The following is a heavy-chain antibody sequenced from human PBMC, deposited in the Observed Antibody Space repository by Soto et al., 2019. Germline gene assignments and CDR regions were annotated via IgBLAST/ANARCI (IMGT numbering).Heavy chain of an antibody. CDR2: ISAYNGNT. V-gene: IGHV1-18*01. Sequence: VQLVQSGAEVKKPGASVKVSCKASGYTFTSYGISWVRQSPGQGLEWMGWISAYNGNTNNAQKFQGRVAVTTDTSTSTSYMVLMNLRSVDTAVYYCARTSGYSSTDNWFDPWGQGTLVTFSS. D-gene: IGHD6-13*01. CDR3: ARTSGYSSTDNWFDP. CDR1: GYTFTSYG. J-gene: IGHJ5*02.